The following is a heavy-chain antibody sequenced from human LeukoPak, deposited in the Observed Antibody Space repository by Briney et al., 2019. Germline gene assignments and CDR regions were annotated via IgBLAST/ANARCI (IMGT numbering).Heavy chain of an antibody. CDR2: ISSSSSYI. J-gene: IGHJ6*02. V-gene: IGHV3-21*01. CDR3: ARDNTDWGYGMDV. Sequence: GGSLRLSCAASGFTFSSYSMNWVRQAPGKGLEWVSSISSSSSYIYYADSVKGRFTISRDNAKNSLYLQMNSLRAEDTAVYYCARDNTDWGYGMDVWGQGTTVTVSS. D-gene: IGHD3/OR15-3a*01. CDR1: GFTFSSYS.